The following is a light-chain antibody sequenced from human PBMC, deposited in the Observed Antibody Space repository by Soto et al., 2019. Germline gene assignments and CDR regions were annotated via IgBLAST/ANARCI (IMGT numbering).Light chain of an antibody. V-gene: IGLV2-18*01. CDR2: EVG. CDR1: SSDVGSYNR. Sequence: QSALTQPPSVSGSPGQSVTISCTGTSSDVGSYNRVSWYQQSPGTAPKLMIYEVGNRPSGVSDRFSGSKSGNTASLTISWLQAEDEADYYCSLYTTSSTFVFGTGTKVTVL. CDR3: SLYTTSSTFV. J-gene: IGLJ1*01.